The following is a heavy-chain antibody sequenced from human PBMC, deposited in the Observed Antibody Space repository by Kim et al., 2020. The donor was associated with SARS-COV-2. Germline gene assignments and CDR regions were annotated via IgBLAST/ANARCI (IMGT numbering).Heavy chain of an antibody. J-gene: IGHJ6*03. CDR3: ARLDTAIYYYYYYMDV. D-gene: IGHD5-18*01. Sequence: SETLSLTCAVYGGSFSGYYWSWIRQPPGKGLEWIGEINHSGSTNYNPSLKSRVTISVDTSKNQFSLKLSSVTAADTAVYYCARLDTAIYYYYYYMDVWGKGTTVTVSS. V-gene: IGHV4-34*01. CDR1: GGSFSGYY. CDR2: INHSGST.